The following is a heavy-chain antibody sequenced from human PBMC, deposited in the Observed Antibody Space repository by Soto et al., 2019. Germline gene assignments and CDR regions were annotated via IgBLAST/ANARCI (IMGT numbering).Heavy chain of an antibody. Sequence: PSETLSLTCTVSGGSISSSSYYWGWIRQPPGKGLEWIGSIYYSGSTYYNPSLKSRVTISVDTSKNQFSLKLSSVTAADTAVYYCARHVGDESGCHLDGWSVPWCQATLVTVS. CDR3: ARHVGDESGCHLDGWSVP. CDR2: IYYSGST. V-gene: IGHV4-39*01. D-gene: IGHD6-19*01. J-gene: IGHJ5*02. CDR1: GGSISSSSYY.